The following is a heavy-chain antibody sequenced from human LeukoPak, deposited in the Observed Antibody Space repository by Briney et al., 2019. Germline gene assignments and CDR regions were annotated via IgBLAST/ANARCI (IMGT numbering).Heavy chain of an antibody. CDR2: IYSGGST. CDR3: VRDGGED. D-gene: IGHD3-16*01. J-gene: IGHJ4*02. Sequence: PGGSLRLSCAASGFTVSGNYMSWVREAPGKGLEWVSVIYSGGSTYYAGSVKGRFTISRDNSKNTLYLQMYSLRVEHTAVYYCVRDGGEDWGQGTLVTVSS. CDR1: GFTVSGNY. V-gene: IGHV3-53*05.